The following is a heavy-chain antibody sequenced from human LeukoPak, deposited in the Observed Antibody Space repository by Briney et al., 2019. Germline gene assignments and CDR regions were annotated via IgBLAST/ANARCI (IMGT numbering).Heavy chain of an antibody. J-gene: IGHJ4*02. CDR1: GFTFDDYA. V-gene: IGHV3-23*01. CDR2: IFPSGGEI. CDR3: ATYRQVLLPFES. Sequence: GGSLRLSCETSGFTFDDYAMIWVRQPPGKGLEWVSSIFPSGGEIHYADSVRGRFTISRDNSKSTLSLQMNSLRAEDTAIYYCATYRQVLLPFESWGQGTLVTVSS. D-gene: IGHD2-8*02.